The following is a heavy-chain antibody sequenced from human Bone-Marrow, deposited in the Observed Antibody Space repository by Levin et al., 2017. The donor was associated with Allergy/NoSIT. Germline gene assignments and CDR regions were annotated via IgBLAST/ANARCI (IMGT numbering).Heavy chain of an antibody. Sequence: GGSLRLSCEASGFTFSDYYMDWVRQTPGKGLEWVGRSRGRAHSYSTEYAASVKGRFTISRDYSKDSLYLQMNSLRTEDTALYYCARGALAPTPGANYYGFDGWGQGTTVTVSS. CDR2: SRGRAHSYST. J-gene: IGHJ6*02. CDR3: ARGALAPTPGANYYGFDG. V-gene: IGHV3-72*01. CDR1: GFTFSDYY. D-gene: IGHD2-15*01.